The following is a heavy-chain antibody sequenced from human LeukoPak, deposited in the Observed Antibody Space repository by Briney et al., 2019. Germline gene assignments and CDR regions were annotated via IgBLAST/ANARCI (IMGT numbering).Heavy chain of an antibody. D-gene: IGHD6-6*01. CDR3: ARGDVEYSSTPDY. CDR2: IYTSGST. J-gene: IGHJ4*02. Sequence: SETLSLTCTVSGGSIGSGSYYWNWIRQPAGKGLEWIGRIYTSGSTNYNPSLKSRVTISVDTSKNQFSLKLSSVTAADTAVYYCARGDVEYSSTPDYWGQGTLVTVSS. CDR1: GGSIGSGSYY. V-gene: IGHV4-61*02.